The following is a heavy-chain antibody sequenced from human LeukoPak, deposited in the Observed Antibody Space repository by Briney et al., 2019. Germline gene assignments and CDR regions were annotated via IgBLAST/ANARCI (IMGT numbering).Heavy chain of an antibody. CDR2: IYYSGST. J-gene: IGHJ4*02. CDR3: ARVKVGMATIPYYFDY. Sequence: SETLSLTCTVSGGSVSSGSYYWSWIRQPPGKGLEWIGYIYYSGSTNYNPSLKSRVTISVDTSKNQFSLKLSSVTAADTAVYYCARVKVGMATIPYYFDYWGQGTLVTVSS. CDR1: GGSVSSGSYY. V-gene: IGHV4-61*01. D-gene: IGHD5-24*01.